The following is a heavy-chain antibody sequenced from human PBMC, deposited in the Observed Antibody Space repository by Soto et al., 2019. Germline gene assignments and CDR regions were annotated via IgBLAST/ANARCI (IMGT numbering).Heavy chain of an antibody. CDR1: GYTFTSYA. CDR2: INAGNGNT. CDR3: ARDVAAAGTDTYYYYYGMDV. J-gene: IGHJ6*02. V-gene: IGHV1-3*01. Sequence: GGSLRLSCKASGYTFTSYAMHWVRQAPGQRLEWMGWINAGNGNTKYSQKFQVRVTITRDTSASTAYMELSSLRSEDTAVYYCARDVAAAGTDTYYYYYGMDVWGQGTTVTVSS. D-gene: IGHD6-13*01.